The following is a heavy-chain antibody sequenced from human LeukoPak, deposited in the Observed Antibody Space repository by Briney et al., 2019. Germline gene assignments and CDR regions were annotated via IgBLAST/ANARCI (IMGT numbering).Heavy chain of an antibody. CDR3: ARQGSRNYFDY. V-gene: IGHV3-11*03. CDR2: ISSSSSYT. D-gene: IGHD2-2*01. CDR1: GFTFSDYY. Sequence: GGSLRLSCAASGFTFSDYYMSWIRQAPGKGLEWVSYISSSSSYTNYADSVKGRFTISRDNAKNSLYLQMNSLRAEDTAVYYCARQGSRNYFDYWGQGTLGTVSS. J-gene: IGHJ4*02.